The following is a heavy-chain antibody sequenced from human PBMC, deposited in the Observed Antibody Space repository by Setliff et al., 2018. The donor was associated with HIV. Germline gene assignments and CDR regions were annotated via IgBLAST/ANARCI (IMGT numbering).Heavy chain of an antibody. CDR2: IYYSGST. CDR3: ARTRGYTYGYIDS. D-gene: IGHD5-18*01. V-gene: IGHV4-39*01. Sequence: SETLSLTCTVSGDSTSSSSSYWGWIRQPPGKGLGWIGSIYYSGSTYYNPSLKSRVTISVDTSENQFSLKLNSVTAADTAVYYCARTRGYTYGYIDSWAQGTLVTVS. J-gene: IGHJ4*02. CDR1: GDSTSSSSSY.